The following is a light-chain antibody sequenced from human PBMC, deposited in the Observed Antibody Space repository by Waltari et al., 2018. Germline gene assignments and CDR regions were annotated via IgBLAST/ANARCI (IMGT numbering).Light chain of an antibody. CDR1: QSITTS. Sequence: DIQMTQSPSTLAAFVVDTVIISCRASQSITTSLAWYQQKPGKAPDVLIYGASNLESGVPSRFSGSGSGTEFTLTISSLQPDDFATYYCQQYKSYKTFGQGTRVEIK. CDR3: QQYKSYKT. J-gene: IGKJ1*01. V-gene: IGKV1-5*03. CDR2: GAS.